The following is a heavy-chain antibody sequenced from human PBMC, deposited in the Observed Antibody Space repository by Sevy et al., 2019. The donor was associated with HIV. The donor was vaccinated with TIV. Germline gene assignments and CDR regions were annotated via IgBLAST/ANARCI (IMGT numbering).Heavy chain of an antibody. CDR2: IKSKADGGKK. D-gene: IGHD2-21*02. V-gene: IGHV3-15*01. J-gene: IGHJ6*02. Sequence: GGSLRLSCAASGFTFSYAWMSWVRQAPGKGLEWLGRIKSKADGGKKDYAAPVKGRFTISSDDSKNTLYLQMNSLKTEDTAVYYCSTDPIIVLLVTDGMDVWGQGTTVTVSS. CDR3: STDPIIVLLVTDGMDV. CDR1: GFTFSYAW.